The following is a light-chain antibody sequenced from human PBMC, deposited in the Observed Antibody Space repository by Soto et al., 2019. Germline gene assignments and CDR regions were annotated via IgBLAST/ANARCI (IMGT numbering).Light chain of an antibody. CDR1: SSDIGGYNY. J-gene: IGLJ2*01. Sequence: QSVLTQPASVSGSPGQSITISCTGTSSDIGGYNYVSWYQQHPGKVPKLIIYDVTNRPSGVSNRFSGSKSGNTASLTISGLQAEDEADYYCSSHTDSTPLEVVFVGGTQLTAL. V-gene: IGLV2-14*03. CDR3: SSHTDSTPLEVV. CDR2: DVT.